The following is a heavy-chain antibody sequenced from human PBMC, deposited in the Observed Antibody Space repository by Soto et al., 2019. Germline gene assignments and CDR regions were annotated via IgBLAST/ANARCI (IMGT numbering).Heavy chain of an antibody. V-gene: IGHV4-39*01. J-gene: IGHJ5*02. CDR1: GGSILDSTYY. Sequence: QLLLQESGPGLVKPSETLSLTCTVSGGSILDSTYYWAWIRQSPGKGLEWIGTIFYSGGTFYTPSLKSRVPMSVVASNNQSSLKLGSVTAADTAVYYCARQASGYYYGWFDPWGQGTLVTVSS. CDR2: IFYSGGT. CDR3: ARQASGYYYGWFDP. D-gene: IGHD3-22*01.